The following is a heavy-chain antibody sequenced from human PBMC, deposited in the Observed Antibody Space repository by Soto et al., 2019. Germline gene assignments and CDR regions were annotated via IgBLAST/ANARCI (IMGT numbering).Heavy chain of an antibody. D-gene: IGHD1-26*01. V-gene: IGHV3-48*02. CDR3: ARPAGRVGYFDY. J-gene: IGHJ4*02. Sequence: EVQLVESGGGLVQPGGSLRLSCAASGFVFSTYSMNWVRQAPGKGLEWVSYISSSSSTIYYADSVQGRFTISRDNAKNSLYLQVNSLRDEGTAVYYCARPAGRVGYFDYWGQGTLVTVSS. CDR1: GFVFSTYS. CDR2: ISSSSSTI.